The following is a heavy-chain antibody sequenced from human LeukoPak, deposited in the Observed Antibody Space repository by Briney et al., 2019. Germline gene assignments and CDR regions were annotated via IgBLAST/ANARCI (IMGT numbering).Heavy chain of an antibody. J-gene: IGHJ4*02. D-gene: IGHD6-19*01. V-gene: IGHV4-30-4*01. CDR1: GGSISSGDYY. CDR2: IYYSGST. Sequence: SQTLSLTCTVSGGSISSGDYYWSWIRQPPGKGLEWIGYIYYSGSTYYNPSLKSRVTISVDTSKNQFSLRLSSVTATDTGVYYCASDHSGWLGLGYWGQGTLVSVSS. CDR3: ASDHSGWLGLGY.